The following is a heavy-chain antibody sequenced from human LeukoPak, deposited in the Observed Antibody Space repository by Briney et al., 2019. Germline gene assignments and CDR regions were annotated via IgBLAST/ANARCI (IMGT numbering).Heavy chain of an antibody. D-gene: IGHD3-16*02. CDR3: ARENYDYVWGSYRYLDY. V-gene: IGHV3-48*01. J-gene: IGHJ4*02. CDR2: ISSSSTI. CDR1: GFTFSSYG. Sequence: GGSLRLSCAASGFTFSSYGMHWVRQAPGKGLEWVSYISSSSTIYYADSVKGRFTISRDNAKNSLYLQMNSLRAEDTAVYYCARENYDYVWGSYRYLDYWGQGTLVTVSS.